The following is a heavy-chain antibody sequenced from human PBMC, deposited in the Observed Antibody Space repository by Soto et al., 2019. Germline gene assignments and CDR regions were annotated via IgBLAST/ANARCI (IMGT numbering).Heavy chain of an antibody. CDR2: IIPIFGTA. Sequence: QVQLVQSGAEVKKPGSSVKVSCKASGGTFSSYAISWVRQAPGQGLEWMGGIIPIFGTANYAQKFQGRVTITADESTSTAYMELSSLRSEDTAVYYCARAEERSYYYDSSGYYGDLDYWGQGTLVTVSS. CDR1: GGTFSSYA. J-gene: IGHJ4*02. V-gene: IGHV1-69*12. D-gene: IGHD3-22*01. CDR3: ARAEERSYYYDSSGYYGDLDY.